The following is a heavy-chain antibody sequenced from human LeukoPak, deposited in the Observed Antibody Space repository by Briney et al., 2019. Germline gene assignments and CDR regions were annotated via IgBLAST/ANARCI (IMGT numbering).Heavy chain of an antibody. Sequence: GESLKISCKGSGYSFTGYWIGWVRQMPGKGLEWMGIIYPGDSDTRYSPSFQGQVTISADKSISTAYLQWSSLKASDTAMYYCARVRELLELYDAFDIWGQGTMVTVSP. CDR2: IYPGDSDT. J-gene: IGHJ3*02. D-gene: IGHD1-26*01. CDR1: GYSFTGYW. V-gene: IGHV5-51*01. CDR3: ARVRELLELYDAFDI.